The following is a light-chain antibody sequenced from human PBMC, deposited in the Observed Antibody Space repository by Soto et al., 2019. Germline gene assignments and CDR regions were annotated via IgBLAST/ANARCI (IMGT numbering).Light chain of an antibody. J-gene: IGLJ1*01. CDR2: TDN. V-gene: IGLV1-44*01. CDR3: AAWDNSLNGHV. CDR1: SSNIGKNT. Sequence: SVLAQPPSVSGTPGQRVTISCSGNSSNIGKNTVSWYQQLPGAAPKPLISTDNQRPSGVPDRFSGSKSGTSASLAISGLQSEDEADYYCAAWDNSLNGHVFGTGTKVTVL.